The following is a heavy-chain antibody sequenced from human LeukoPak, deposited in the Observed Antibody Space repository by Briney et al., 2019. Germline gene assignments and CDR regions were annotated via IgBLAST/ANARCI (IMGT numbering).Heavy chain of an antibody. CDR3: AKQGGRHFDY. V-gene: IGHV3-23*01. CDR1: GLTFSSSA. CDR2: ISSSGGST. Sequence: GGSLRLSCAASGLTFSSSAMSWVRQAPGKGLEWVSAISSSGGSTYYTDSVKGRFTISRDNSKNTLYLQMNSLRAEDTAVYYCAKQGGRHFDYWGQGTLVTVSS. J-gene: IGHJ4*02. D-gene: IGHD3-16*01.